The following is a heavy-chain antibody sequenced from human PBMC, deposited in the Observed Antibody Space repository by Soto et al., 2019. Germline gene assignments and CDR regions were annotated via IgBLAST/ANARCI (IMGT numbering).Heavy chain of an antibody. CDR2: IYYSGTT. D-gene: IGHD4-17*01. Sequence: QVQLQESGPGLVKPSETLSLTCTVYGGSIRSYYWSWIRQPPGKGLEWIGNIYYSGTTNYNPSRKSRVTMSVDMSKNQVSLKLISMTATDTAVYYCTRVGGYYGDYPNFDYWGQGALVTVSS. J-gene: IGHJ4*02. CDR1: GGSIRSYY. V-gene: IGHV4-59*01. CDR3: TRVGGYYGDYPNFDY.